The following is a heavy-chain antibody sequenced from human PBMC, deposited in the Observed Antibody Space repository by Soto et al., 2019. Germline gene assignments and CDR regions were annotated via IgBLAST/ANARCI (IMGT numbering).Heavy chain of an antibody. Sequence: QVQLVQSGAEVKKPGASVKVSCKASGYTFTSYDINWVRQATGQGLERMGWMNPNSGNTGYAQKFQGRVTMTRNTSISTAYMELSSLRSEDTAVYYCARINHPPPYCSGGSCYVDDYWGQGTLVTVSS. J-gene: IGHJ4*02. V-gene: IGHV1-8*01. CDR1: GYTFTSYD. CDR2: MNPNSGNT. D-gene: IGHD2-15*01. CDR3: ARINHPPPYCSGGSCYVDDY.